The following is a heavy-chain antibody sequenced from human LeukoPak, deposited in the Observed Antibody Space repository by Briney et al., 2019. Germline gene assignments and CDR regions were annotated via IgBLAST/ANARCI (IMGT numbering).Heavy chain of an antibody. J-gene: IGHJ6*03. D-gene: IGHD2-15*01. CDR1: GFTFNHYA. CDR2: VTGGAYT. CDR3: AKGDILLPYYFFMDV. V-gene: IGHV3-23*01. Sequence: PGGPLRLLCAAWGFTFNHYAITGVRRAPRKGLPWVSTVTGGAYTYYAHSVKGRFTISRDNTKNTLYLLLNSLIAEDATVYYCAKGDILLPYYFFMDVWGKGTTVTVSS.